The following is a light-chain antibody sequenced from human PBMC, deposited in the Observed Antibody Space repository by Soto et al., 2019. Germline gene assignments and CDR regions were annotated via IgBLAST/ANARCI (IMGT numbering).Light chain of an antibody. V-gene: IGLV2-14*01. Sequence: QSVLTQPASVTGSPGQSITISCTGTSSDVGGYNYVSWYQQHPGKAPKLMIYDVSNRPSGVSNRFSGSKSGNTASLTISGLHAEDEADYYCSSSTSSSTLYVFGTGTKLTVL. CDR1: SSDVGGYNY. CDR2: DVS. CDR3: SSSTSSSTLYV. J-gene: IGLJ1*01.